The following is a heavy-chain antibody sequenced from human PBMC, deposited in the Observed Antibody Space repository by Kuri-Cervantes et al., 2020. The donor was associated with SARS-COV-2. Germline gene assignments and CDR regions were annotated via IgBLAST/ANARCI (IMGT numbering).Heavy chain of an antibody. V-gene: IGHV3-30-3*01. CDR2: ISYDGSNK. CDR3: ARELGSSGWNDAFDI. D-gene: IGHD6-19*01. CDR1: GFTLSSYA. Sequence: GGSLRLSCAASGFTLSSYAMHWVRQAPGKGLEWVAVISYDGSNKYYADSVKGRFTISRDNSKNTLYLQMNSLRAEDTAVYYCARELGSSGWNDAFDIWGQGTMVTVSS. J-gene: IGHJ3*02.